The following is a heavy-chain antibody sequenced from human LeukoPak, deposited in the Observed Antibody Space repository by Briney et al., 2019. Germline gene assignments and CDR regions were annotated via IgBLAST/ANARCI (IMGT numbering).Heavy chain of an antibody. CDR2: MNPNSGNT. CDR1: GYTFTSYH. Sequence: ASVKVSCKASGYTFTSYHINWVRQATGQGLEWMGWMNPNSGNTGYAQKFQGRVTMTRNTSISTAYMELSSLRSEDTAVYYCARGSKAYPNAFDIWGQGTMVTVSS. J-gene: IGHJ3*02. V-gene: IGHV1-8*01. CDR3: ARGSKAYPNAFDI. D-gene: IGHD3-16*01.